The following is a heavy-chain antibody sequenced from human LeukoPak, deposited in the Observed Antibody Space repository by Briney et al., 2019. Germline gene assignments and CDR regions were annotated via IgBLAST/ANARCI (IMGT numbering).Heavy chain of an antibody. CDR1: GFTFSSYG. CDR2: IWYDGSNK. Sequence: GGSLRLSCAASGFTFSSYGMHWVRQAPGKGLEWVAVIWYDGSNKYYADSVKGRFTISRDNSKNTLYLQMNSLRAEDTAVYYCARDLSSELWFEYYFDYWGQGTLVTVSS. J-gene: IGHJ4*02. CDR3: ARDLSSELWFEYYFDY. D-gene: IGHD3-10*01. V-gene: IGHV3-33*01.